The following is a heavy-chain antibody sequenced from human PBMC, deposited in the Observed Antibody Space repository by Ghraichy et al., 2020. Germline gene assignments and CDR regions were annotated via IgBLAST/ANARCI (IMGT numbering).Heavy chain of an antibody. V-gene: IGHV4-31*03. CDR1: GGSISSGGYY. Sequence: SETLSLTCTVSGGSISSGGYYWSWIRQHPGKGLEWIGYIYYSGSTYYNPSLKSRVTISVDTSKNQFSLKLSSVTAADTAVYYCARDSPQKYFDYWGQGTLVTVSS. CDR3: ARDSPQKYFDY. CDR2: IYYSGST. J-gene: IGHJ4*02.